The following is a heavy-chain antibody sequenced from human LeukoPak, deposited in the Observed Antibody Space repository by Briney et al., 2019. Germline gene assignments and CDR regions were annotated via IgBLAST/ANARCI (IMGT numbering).Heavy chain of an antibody. V-gene: IGHV4-34*01. CDR2: INHSGSA. D-gene: IGHD3-10*01. CDR3: ARTQSYYYGSGSYSHNWFDP. Sequence: SETLSLTCTVSGGSISSYYWSWIRQPPGKGLEWIGEINHSGSANYNPSLKSRVTISVDTSKNQFSLKLSSVTAADTAVYYCARTQSYYYGSGSYSHNWFDPWGQGTLVTVSS. J-gene: IGHJ5*02. CDR1: GGSISSYY.